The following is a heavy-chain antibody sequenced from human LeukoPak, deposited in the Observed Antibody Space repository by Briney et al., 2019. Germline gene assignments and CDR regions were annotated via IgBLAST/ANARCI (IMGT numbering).Heavy chain of an antibody. CDR2: ISYSGST. J-gene: IGHJ5*02. V-gene: IGHV4-59*08. Sequence: SETLSLTCTVSGGSISSYYWSWIRQPPGKGLEWIGYISYSGSTNYNPSLKSRVTISVDTSKNQFSLKLSSVTAADTAVYCCARTENYIPEYWFDPWGQGTLVTVSS. CDR1: GGSISSYY. CDR3: ARTENYIPEYWFDP. D-gene: IGHD5-24*01.